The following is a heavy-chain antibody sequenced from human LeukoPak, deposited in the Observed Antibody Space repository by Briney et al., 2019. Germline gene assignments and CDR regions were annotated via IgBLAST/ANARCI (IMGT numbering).Heavy chain of an antibody. J-gene: IGHJ4*02. CDR1: GFTFSSYS. D-gene: IGHD3-10*01. CDR3: ARGRSGYGSGSYSN. Sequence: GGSLRLSCAASGFTFSSYSMNWVRQAPGKGLEWVSSVSSSSSYIYYADSVKGRFTISRDNAKNSLYLRMNSLRAEDTAVYYCARGRSGYGSGSYSNWGQGTLVTVSS. V-gene: IGHV3-21*01. CDR2: VSSSSSYI.